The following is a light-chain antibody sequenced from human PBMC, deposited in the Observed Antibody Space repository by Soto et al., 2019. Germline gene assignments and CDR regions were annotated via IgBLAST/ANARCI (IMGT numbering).Light chain of an antibody. CDR3: QQSFNLPRT. J-gene: IGKJ1*01. CDR2: AAS. V-gene: IGKV1-39*01. CDR1: QSISSS. Sequence: DIEMTQSPSSLSASVGETITITCRASQSISSSLNWFQHSPGQPPKLLLFAASNLHAGVPPRFSGSGSGTSFSLTIRSLQPEDFATYYCQQSFNLPRTFGPGTK.